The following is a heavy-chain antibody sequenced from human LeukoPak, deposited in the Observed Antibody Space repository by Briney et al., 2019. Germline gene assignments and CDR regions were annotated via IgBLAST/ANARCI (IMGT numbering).Heavy chain of an antibody. CDR1: GFTFDDYD. D-gene: IGHD3-9*01. CDR2: ITWNGAKT. J-gene: IGHJ4*02. CDR3: ARDLDWILFDY. Sequence: GGSLRLSCSASGFTFDDYDMNWVRQAPGKGLEWVSGITWNGAKTGYADSVKGRFTISRDNAGYSLYLQMNSLRAEDTAFYYCARDLDWILFDYWGQGTLVTVSS. V-gene: IGHV3-20*04.